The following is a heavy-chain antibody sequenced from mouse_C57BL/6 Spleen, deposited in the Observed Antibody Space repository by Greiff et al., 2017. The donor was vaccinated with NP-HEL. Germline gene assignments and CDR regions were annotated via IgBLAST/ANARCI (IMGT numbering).Heavy chain of an antibody. CDR3: AIYYYGSSYPYFDV. V-gene: IGHV1-82*01. Sequence: VQLQQSGPELVKPGASVKISCKASGYAFSSSWMNWVKQRPGKGLEWIGRIYPGDGDTNYNGKFKGKATLTADKSSSTAYMQLSSLTSEDSAVYFCAIYYYGSSYPYFDVGGTGTTVTVSS. D-gene: IGHD1-1*01. CDR1: GYAFSSSW. CDR2: IYPGDGDT. J-gene: IGHJ1*03.